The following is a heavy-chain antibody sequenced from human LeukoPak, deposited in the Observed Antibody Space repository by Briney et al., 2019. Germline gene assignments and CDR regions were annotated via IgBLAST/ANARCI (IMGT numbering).Heavy chain of an antibody. CDR2: INAGNGNT. Sequence: ASVKVSCKASGYTFTSYAMHWVRQAPGQRLEWMGWINAGNGNTKYSQKFQGRVTITRDTSASTAYMELSSLRSEDTAVYYCARGPYYYGSGSLYGMDVWGQGTTVTVSS. J-gene: IGHJ6*02. CDR3: ARGPYYYGSGSLYGMDV. CDR1: GYTFTSYA. D-gene: IGHD3-10*01. V-gene: IGHV1-3*01.